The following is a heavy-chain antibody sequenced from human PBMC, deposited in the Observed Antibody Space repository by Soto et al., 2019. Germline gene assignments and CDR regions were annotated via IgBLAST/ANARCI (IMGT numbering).Heavy chain of an antibody. D-gene: IGHD3-3*01. J-gene: IGHJ5*01. CDR2: MSRDGSYI. CDR3: ARTRNGGVADSFDS. Sequence: GGSLRLSYAASGFTFSRHAIHWVRLTPGRGLEWVLAMSRDGSYIYYTDSVKGRFTVSRDNSKNTVFVQMNRLIPDDTALYFCARTRNGGVADSFDSWGQGTRVTVSS. CDR1: GFTFSRHA. V-gene: IGHV3-30*04.